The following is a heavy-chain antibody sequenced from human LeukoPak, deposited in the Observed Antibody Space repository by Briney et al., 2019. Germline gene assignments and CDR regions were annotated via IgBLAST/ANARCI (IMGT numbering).Heavy chain of an antibody. Sequence: SGTLSLTCAVSGGSISSTTNWWSWVRQPPGKGLEWIGEIHQSGSTNYKPSLESRVTISVDKTKNQFSLKMTSVTAADTAVYYCARGLVDTGRSRFDYWGQGTLVTVSS. CDR3: ARGLVDTGRSRFDY. CDR2: IHQSGST. CDR1: GGSISSTTNW. V-gene: IGHV4-4*02. J-gene: IGHJ4*02. D-gene: IGHD5-12*01.